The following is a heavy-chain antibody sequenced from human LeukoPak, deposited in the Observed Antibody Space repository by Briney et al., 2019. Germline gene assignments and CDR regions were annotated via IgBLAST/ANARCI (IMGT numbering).Heavy chain of an antibody. CDR2: INHSGST. CDR1: GGSFSGYY. CDR3: ARGRHIVVVPAAPHGYFQH. V-gene: IGHV4-34*01. Sequence: ASETLSLTCAVYGGSFSGYYWSWIRQPPGKGLEWIGEINHSGSTNYNPSLKSRVTISVDTSKNQFSLKLSSVTAADTAVYYCARGRHIVVVPAAPHGYFQHWGRGTLVTVSS. J-gene: IGHJ1*01. D-gene: IGHD2-2*01.